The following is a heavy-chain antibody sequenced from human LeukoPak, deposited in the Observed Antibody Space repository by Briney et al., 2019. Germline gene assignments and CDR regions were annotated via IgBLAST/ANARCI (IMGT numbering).Heavy chain of an antibody. J-gene: IGHJ6*03. Sequence: GGSLRLSWTASGFTFGLYDMSWVRQAPGKGLDWVSVISATAGSTYYADSVKGRFTISRDNSKNTLYLEMNSLRADATALYYCVKAATRCWEMLCQHYYMVVWVTGTTVTVS. D-gene: IGHD2-2*01. V-gene: IGHV3-23*01. CDR2: ISATAGST. CDR3: VKAATRCWEMLCQHYYMVV. CDR1: GFTFGLYD.